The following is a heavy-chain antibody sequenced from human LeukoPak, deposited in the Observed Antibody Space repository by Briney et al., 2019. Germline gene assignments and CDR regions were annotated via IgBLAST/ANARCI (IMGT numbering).Heavy chain of an antibody. CDR1: GGSFSGYY. Sequence: SETLSLTCAVYGGSFSGYYWSWIRQPPGKGLEWIGEINHSGSTNYNPSLKSRVTISVDTSKNQFSLKLSSVTAADTAVYYCAITYYYGSGYAFDIWGQGTMVTVSS. J-gene: IGHJ3*02. CDR2: INHSGST. CDR3: AITYYYGSGYAFDI. V-gene: IGHV4-34*01. D-gene: IGHD3-10*01.